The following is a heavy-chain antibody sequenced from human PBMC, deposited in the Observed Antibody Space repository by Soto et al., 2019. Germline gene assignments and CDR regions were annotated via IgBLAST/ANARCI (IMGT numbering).Heavy chain of an antibody. CDR3: ARDFNYYDSSGLTYYYGMDV. Sequence: GGSLRLSCAASGFTFSSYSVNWVRQAPGKGLEWVSSISSSSSYIYYADSVKGRFTISRDNAKNSLYLQMNSLRAEDTAVYYCARDFNYYDSSGLTYYYGMDVWGQGTTVTVSS. J-gene: IGHJ6*02. CDR1: GFTFSSYS. D-gene: IGHD3-22*01. V-gene: IGHV3-21*01. CDR2: ISSSSSYI.